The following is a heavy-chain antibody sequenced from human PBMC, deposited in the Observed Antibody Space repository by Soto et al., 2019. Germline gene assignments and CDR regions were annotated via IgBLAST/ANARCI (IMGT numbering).Heavy chain of an antibody. CDR2: IYKSTTT. D-gene: IGHD2-15*01. CDR3: ARGRYCLTGRCFPNWFDS. CDR1: GDSISTVDYF. Sequence: SETLSLTCSVSGDSISTVDYFWAWIRQPPGQALEYIGYIYKSTTTYYNPSFESRVAISLDTSKSQFSLTVTSVTAADTAVYFCARGRYCLTGRCFPNWFDSWGQGTLVTV. V-gene: IGHV4-30-4*01. J-gene: IGHJ5*01.